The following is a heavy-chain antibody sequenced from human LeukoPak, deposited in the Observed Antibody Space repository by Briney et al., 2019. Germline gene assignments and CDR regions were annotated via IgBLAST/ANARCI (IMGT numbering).Heavy chain of an antibody. V-gene: IGHV5-51*01. Sequence: GESLKISCKGSGYSLTSYWIGWVRQMPGKGLEWMGIIYPGDSDTRYSPSFQGQVTISADKSISTAYLQWSSLKASDTAMYYCARLPLGYCSGGSCYPARFDYWGQGTLVTVSS. J-gene: IGHJ4*02. CDR3: ARLPLGYCSGGSCYPARFDY. D-gene: IGHD2-15*01. CDR2: IYPGDSDT. CDR1: GYSLTSYW.